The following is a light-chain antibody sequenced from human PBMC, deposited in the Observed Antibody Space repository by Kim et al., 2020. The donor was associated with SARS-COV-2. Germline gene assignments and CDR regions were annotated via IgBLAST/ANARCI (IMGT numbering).Light chain of an antibody. CDR1: NSDIGDYSY. V-gene: IGLV2-14*03. J-gene: IGLJ2*01. CDR3: GSYRHPRTWL. Sequence: QSALTQPASVSGSPGQSITISCTGTNSDIGDYSYVSWYRQHPGKAPQLMIYGVRYRPSGVSDRFSATKSGTTASLTISGLRPEDEADYYCGSYRHPRTWLFGGGTKVTVL. CDR2: GVR.